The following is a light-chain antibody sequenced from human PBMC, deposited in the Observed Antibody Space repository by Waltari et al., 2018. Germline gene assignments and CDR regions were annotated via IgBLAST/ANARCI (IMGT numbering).Light chain of an antibody. CDR1: NIGSKS. CDR3: QMWDSSSGHPYV. CDR2: DDI. V-gene: IGLV3-21*02. J-gene: IGLJ1*01. Sequence: SYVLTQSPSVSVAPGQTARITCGGDNIGSKSVHWYQQKPGQAPVLVVYDDIDRPSGIPERVSGSKSGNTATLTISRVEAGDEADYFCQMWDSSSGHPYVFGSGTKVTVL.